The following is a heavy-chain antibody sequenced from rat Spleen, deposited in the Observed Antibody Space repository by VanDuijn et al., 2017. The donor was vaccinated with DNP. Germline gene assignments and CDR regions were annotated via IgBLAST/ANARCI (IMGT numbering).Heavy chain of an antibody. CDR1: GFTFSNYD. Sequence: EVQLVESGGDLVQPGGSLKLSCVASGFTFSNYDMAWVRQGPTKGLEWVASISFSGDNSYHRDSVKGRFTISRDNARSTLYLQMDSLRSEDTATYYCAVLQWSGYSTLSAWGQGTSVTVSS. CDR2: ISFSGDNS. V-gene: IGHV5-25*01. CDR3: AVLQWSGYSTLSA. J-gene: IGHJ4*01. D-gene: IGHD1-1*01.